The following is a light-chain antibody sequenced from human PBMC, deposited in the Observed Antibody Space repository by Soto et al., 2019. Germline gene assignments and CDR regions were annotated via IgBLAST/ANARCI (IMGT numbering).Light chain of an antibody. CDR1: SRDVGAYNF. CDR2: HVN. Sequence: QSVLTQPASVSGSSGQLITISCTGTSRDVGAYNFVSWYQQHPATVPKLMIYHVNNRPSGVSDRFSGSKSGNTASLTISGLQAEDEVDYYCYSYTTSSTYVFGTGTKVTVL. J-gene: IGLJ1*01. CDR3: YSYTTSSTYV. V-gene: IGLV2-14*01.